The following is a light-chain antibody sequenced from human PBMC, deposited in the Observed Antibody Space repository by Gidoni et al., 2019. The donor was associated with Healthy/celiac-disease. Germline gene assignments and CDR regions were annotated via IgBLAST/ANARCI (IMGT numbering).Light chain of an antibody. CDR1: SLRSYY. Sequence: SELTQDPAVSVALGQPVRITCQGDSLRSYYASWYQQKPGQAPVLVIYGKNNRPSGIPDRFSGSGSGNTASLTITGAQAEDEADYYCNSRDSSGNHLNVVFGGGTKLTVL. V-gene: IGLV3-19*01. CDR2: GKN. J-gene: IGLJ2*01. CDR3: NSRDSSGNHLNVV.